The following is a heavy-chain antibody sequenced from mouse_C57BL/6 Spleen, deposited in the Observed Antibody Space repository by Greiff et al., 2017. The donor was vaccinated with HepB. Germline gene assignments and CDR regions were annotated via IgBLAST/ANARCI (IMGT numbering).Heavy chain of an antibody. V-gene: IGHV3-6*01. D-gene: IGHD2-3*01. Sequence: EVQLQESGPGLVKPSQSLSLTCSVTGYSITSGYYWNWIRQFPGNKLEWMGYISYDGSNNYNPSLKNRISITRDTSKNQFFLKLNSVTTEDTATYYCARIYDGYYDYAMDYWGQGTSVTGSS. CDR3: ARIYDGYYDYAMDY. J-gene: IGHJ4*01. CDR1: GYSITSGYY. CDR2: ISYDGSN.